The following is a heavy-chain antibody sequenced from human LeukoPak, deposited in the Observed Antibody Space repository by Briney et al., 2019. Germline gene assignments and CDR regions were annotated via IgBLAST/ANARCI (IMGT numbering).Heavy chain of an antibody. Sequence: PGGSLRLSCAGSGFIFSSYWMSWVRQSPGKGLEWVANMNQDVSETYYVDSVKGRFTISRDNAKNSLYLQMNSLRVEDTAVYYCVRADTARGGPNYWGQGALVTVSS. CDR2: MNQDVSET. V-gene: IGHV3-7*01. J-gene: IGHJ4*02. D-gene: IGHD5-18*01. CDR1: GFIFSSYW. CDR3: VRADTARGGPNY.